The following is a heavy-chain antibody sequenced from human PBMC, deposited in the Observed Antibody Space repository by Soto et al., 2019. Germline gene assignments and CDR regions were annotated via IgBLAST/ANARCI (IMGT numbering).Heavy chain of an antibody. CDR2: IMSDGSGT. CDR1: GFTFSSYW. V-gene: IGHV3-74*01. D-gene: IGHD3-16*01. CDR3: ARSRGSGGVEYNMDV. Sequence: EVQLVESGGGLVRPGGSLRLSCAASGFTFSSYWMHWVRQGPGEGLVWVSRIMSDGSGTTYADSVKGRFTISRDNAKNTPYLQMNSLRAEDTAVYHCARSRGSGGVEYNMDVWGQGTTVTVSS. J-gene: IGHJ6*02.